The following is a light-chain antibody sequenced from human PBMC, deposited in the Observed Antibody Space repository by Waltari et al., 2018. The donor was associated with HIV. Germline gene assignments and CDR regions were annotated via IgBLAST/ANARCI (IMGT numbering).Light chain of an antibody. V-gene: IGKV3-15*01. J-gene: IGKJ1*01. CDR1: QGINSN. Sequence: EIVMTQSPATLSTSPGERVTLSCRASQGINSNLAWYQQKPGQAPGLLIYGASTRATTIPARFSGSGSWTEFTLTISSLQSEDFAVYYCQQYNNWPRTFGQGTKVDFK. CDR2: GAS. CDR3: QQYNNWPRT.